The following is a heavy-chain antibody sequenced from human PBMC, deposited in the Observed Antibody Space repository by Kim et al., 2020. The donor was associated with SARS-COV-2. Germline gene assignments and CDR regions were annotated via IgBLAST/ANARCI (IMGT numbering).Heavy chain of an antibody. CDR3: ARSLLYSFDY. V-gene: IGHV4-4*02. J-gene: IGHJ4*02. D-gene: IGHD3-16*01. CDR2: SN. Sequence: SNHNNPSLKSRVTISVDKSKNQFSLKLSSVTAADTAVYYCARSLLYSFDYWGQGTLVTVSS.